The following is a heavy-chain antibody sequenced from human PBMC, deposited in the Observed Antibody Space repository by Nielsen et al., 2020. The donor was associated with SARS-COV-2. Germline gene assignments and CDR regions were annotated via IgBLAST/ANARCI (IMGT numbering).Heavy chain of an antibody. CDR3: AALSSGGFDY. J-gene: IGHJ4*02. Sequence: SETLSLTCTVSGGSISRDYWSWIRQPPGKGLQWIGHIYYSGSTTYNPSLNSRVTISVDTSKNQFSLKLSSVTAADTAVYYCAALSSGGFDYWGRGTLVTVSS. CDR1: GGSISRDY. V-gene: IGHV4-59*13. D-gene: IGHD3-10*01. CDR2: IYYSGST.